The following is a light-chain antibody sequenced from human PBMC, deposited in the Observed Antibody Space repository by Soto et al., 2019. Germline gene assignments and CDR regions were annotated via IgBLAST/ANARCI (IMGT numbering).Light chain of an antibody. J-gene: IGKJ3*01. CDR1: QGIRNF. CDR2: AAS. CDR3: QKYSSVPV. Sequence: DIQMTQSPTSLSASVGDRVTITCRASQGIRNFVAWYQQKPGKAPKLLIYAASTLQSGVPSRFSGSGSGTDFTLTINGLQPEGVATYSCQKYSSVPVFGPGTKVEIK. V-gene: IGKV1-27*01.